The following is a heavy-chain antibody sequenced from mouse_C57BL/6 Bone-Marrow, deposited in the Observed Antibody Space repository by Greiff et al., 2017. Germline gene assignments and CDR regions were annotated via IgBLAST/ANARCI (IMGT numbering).Heavy chain of an antibody. Sequence: QVQLQQSGAELVKPGASVKLSCKASGYTFTSYWMHWVKQRPGQGLEWIGMIHPNSGSTNYNEKFKSKATLTVDKSSSTAYMQLSSLTSEDSAVYYWASPGGYDYAYYFDYWGQGTTLTVSS. CDR1: GYTFTSYW. CDR3: ASPGGYDYAYYFDY. V-gene: IGHV1-64*01. D-gene: IGHD2-4*01. J-gene: IGHJ2*01. CDR2: IHPNSGST.